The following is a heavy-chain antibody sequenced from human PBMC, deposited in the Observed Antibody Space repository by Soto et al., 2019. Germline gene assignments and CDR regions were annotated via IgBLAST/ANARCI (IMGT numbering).Heavy chain of an antibody. CDR3: ARSTYCNGGSCYPKY. Sequence: QVQVEEFGGGVVQPGRSLRLSCAGPGFTFSDYGFHWVRQAPGKGLEWVAMISYDGTDKYYRDSVQGRFTISRDDAKHPVYLPMHSLRAEHTAIYLCARSTYCNGGSCYPKYWGPGTLVTVSS. CDR2: ISYDGTDK. CDR1: GFTFSDYG. D-gene: IGHD2-15*01. V-gene: IGHV3-30*03. J-gene: IGHJ4*02.